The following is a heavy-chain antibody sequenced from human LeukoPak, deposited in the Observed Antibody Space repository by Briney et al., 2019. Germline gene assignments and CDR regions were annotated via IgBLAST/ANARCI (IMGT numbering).Heavy chain of an antibody. Sequence: SETLSLTCAVYGGSFSGYYWSWIRQPPGKGLEWIGEINHSGSTNYNPSLKSRVTISVDTSKNQFSLKLSSVTAADTAVYYCARVGINCSSTSCYRYYYYMDVWGKGTTVTVSS. CDR3: ARVGINCSSTSCYRYYYYMDV. J-gene: IGHJ6*03. V-gene: IGHV4-34*01. CDR2: INHSGST. CDR1: GGSFSGYY. D-gene: IGHD2-2*02.